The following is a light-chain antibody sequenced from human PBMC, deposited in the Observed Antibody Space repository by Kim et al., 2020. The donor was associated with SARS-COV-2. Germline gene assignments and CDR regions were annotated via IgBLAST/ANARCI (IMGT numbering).Light chain of an antibody. CDR2: EAS. CDR3: QQYNTYST. CDR1: QSISSW. Sequence: DIQMTQSPSTLSASVGDRVTITCRASQSISSWLAWYQQKPGKAPKLLIYEASNLESGVPSRFSGSASGTQFTLTISSLQPDDFATYYCQQYNTYSTFGQGTKVDIK. J-gene: IGKJ1*01. V-gene: IGKV1-5*03.